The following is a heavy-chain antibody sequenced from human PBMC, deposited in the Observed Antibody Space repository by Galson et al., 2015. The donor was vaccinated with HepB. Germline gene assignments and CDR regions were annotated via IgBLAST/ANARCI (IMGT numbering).Heavy chain of an antibody. CDR3: AYDSSGSIWKDFDY. J-gene: IGHJ4*02. CDR2: ISSSSSYI. Sequence: SLRLSCAASGFTFSSYSMNWVRQAPGKGLEWVSSISSSSSYIYYADSVKGRFTISRDNAKNSLYLQMNSLRAEDTAVYYCAYDSSGSIWKDFDYWGQGTLVTVSS. CDR1: GFTFSSYS. V-gene: IGHV3-21*01. D-gene: IGHD3-22*01.